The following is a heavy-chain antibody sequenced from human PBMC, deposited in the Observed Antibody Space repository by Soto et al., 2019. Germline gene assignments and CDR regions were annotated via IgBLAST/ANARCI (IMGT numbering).Heavy chain of an antibody. D-gene: IGHD3-22*01. V-gene: IGHV3-23*01. CDR2: ISGSGGST. CDR1: GFTFSSYA. CDR3: XKDGDYYDSSGYSYFDY. Sequence: GGSLRLSCAASGFTFSSYAMSWVRQAPGKGLEWVSAISGSGGSTYYADSVKGRFTISRDNSKNTLYLQMNSLRAEDTAVYYCXKDGDYYDSSGYSYFDYWGQGTLVTVSS. J-gene: IGHJ4*02.